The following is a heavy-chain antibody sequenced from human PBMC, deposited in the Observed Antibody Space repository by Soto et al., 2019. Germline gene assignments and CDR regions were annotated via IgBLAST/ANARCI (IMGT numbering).Heavy chain of an antibody. J-gene: IGHJ4*02. Sequence: WETLSLTCTVSGGSISNYYWSWIRQPPGGGLEWIGYIYYSGSTNYNPALKSRLTISVGTSRKEFSLRLTSVTAADSAVYYCARDPGGRFDSWGQGTLVTVSS. CDR1: GGSISNYY. CDR3: ARDPGGRFDS. D-gene: IGHD1-26*01. CDR2: IYYSGST. V-gene: IGHV4-59*01.